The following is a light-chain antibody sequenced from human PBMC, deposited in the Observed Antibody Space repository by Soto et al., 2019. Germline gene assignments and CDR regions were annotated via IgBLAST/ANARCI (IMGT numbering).Light chain of an antibody. J-gene: IGKJ1*01. Sequence: DIQMTQSPPSLSASVGDRVTITCRASKGINNYLAWFQQQPRTAPKPLIYATSTLHSGVPSRFTGSGSGTEFTLTITSLQPEDFVTYYCQQYNSYPWTFGQGTKVEVK. CDR2: ATS. V-gene: IGKV1-16*01. CDR3: QQYNSYPWT. CDR1: KGINNY.